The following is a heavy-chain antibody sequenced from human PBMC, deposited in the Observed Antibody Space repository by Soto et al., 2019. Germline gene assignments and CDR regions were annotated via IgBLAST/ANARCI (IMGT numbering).Heavy chain of an antibody. CDR1: GGTFSSYA. V-gene: IGHV1-69*12. CDR3: ARVWEPVVHYYDSSGYFLDY. D-gene: IGHD3-22*01. Sequence: QVQLVQSGAAVKKPGSSVKVSCKASGGTFSSYAISWVRQAPGQGLEWMGGIIPIFGTANYAQKFQGRVTITADEYTSTAYMQLGSLSSEDTAVYFCARVWEPVVHYYDSSGYFLDYWGQGTLVTVSS. CDR2: IIPIFGTA. J-gene: IGHJ4*02.